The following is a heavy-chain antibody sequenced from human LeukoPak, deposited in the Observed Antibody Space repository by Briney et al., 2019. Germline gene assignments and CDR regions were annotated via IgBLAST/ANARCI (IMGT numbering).Heavy chain of an antibody. J-gene: IGHJ4*02. CDR2: FYYSGST. Sequence: SETLSLTCTVSGGSFNSSTYYWDWIRQPPGKGLEWIGGFYYSGSTYINPSLKPRVTISVDSYKNQLSLQLSSVTASDTGVYYCARRRRMGPALDYWGQGTLVTVS. CDR1: GGSFNSSTYY. D-gene: IGHD1-26*01. V-gene: IGHV4-39*01. CDR3: ARRRRMGPALDY.